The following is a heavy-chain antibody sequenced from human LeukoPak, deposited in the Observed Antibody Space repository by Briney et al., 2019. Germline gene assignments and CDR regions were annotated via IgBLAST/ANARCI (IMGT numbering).Heavy chain of an antibody. Sequence: SETLSLTCDVSGVSISSSNRWSWVRQPPGKGLEWIGEIYHSGSTNYNPSLKSRVTISVDKSKNQFSLNLNSVTAADTAVYYCARSLTNYYDSSGYIDYWGQGTLVTVSS. CDR2: IYHSGST. CDR1: GVSISSSNR. CDR3: ARSLTNYYDSSGYIDY. J-gene: IGHJ4*02. D-gene: IGHD3-22*01. V-gene: IGHV4-4*02.